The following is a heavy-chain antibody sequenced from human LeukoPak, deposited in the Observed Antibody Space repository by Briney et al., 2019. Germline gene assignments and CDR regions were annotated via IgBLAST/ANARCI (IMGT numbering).Heavy chain of an antibody. Sequence: GGSLRLSCAASGFTFSSYGMHWVRQAPGKGLEWVAVILYDGSNTYYADSVKGRFTISRDNSKNTLYLQMNSLRAEDTAVYYCARDAVERAFDIWGQGTMVTVSS. V-gene: IGHV3-30*03. D-gene: IGHD1-1*01. CDR3: ARDAVERAFDI. J-gene: IGHJ3*02. CDR1: GFTFSSYG. CDR2: ILYDGSNT.